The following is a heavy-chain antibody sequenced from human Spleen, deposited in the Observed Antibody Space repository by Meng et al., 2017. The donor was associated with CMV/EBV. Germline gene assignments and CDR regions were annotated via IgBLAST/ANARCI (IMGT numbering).Heavy chain of an antibody. CDR2: INKNGDTT. V-gene: IGHV3-74*01. Sequence: GGSLRLSCAASGFTLSQHWMHWVRQVPGEGLVWISTINKNGDTTNYADSVKGRFTISRDTAKNTLFLQMSGLRAEDTAIYYCATTFGWQGYWGQGSLVTVSS. CDR3: ATTFGWQGY. J-gene: IGHJ4*02. CDR1: GFTLSQHW. D-gene: IGHD2/OR15-2a*01.